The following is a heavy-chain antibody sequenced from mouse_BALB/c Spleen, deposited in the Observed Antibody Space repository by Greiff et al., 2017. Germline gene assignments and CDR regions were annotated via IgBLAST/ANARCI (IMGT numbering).Heavy chain of an antibody. CDR1: GFTFSSYY. CDR2: INSNGGST. D-gene: IGHD2-1*01. J-gene: IGHJ2*01. V-gene: IGHV5-6-2*01. CDR3: ARHGYGNSFDC. Sequence: EVKLMESGGGLVKLGGSLKLSCAASGFTFSSYYMSWVRQTPEKRLELVAAINSNGGSTYYPDTVKGRFTISRDNAKNTLYLQMSSLKSEDTALYYCARHGYGNSFDCWGQGTTLTVSS.